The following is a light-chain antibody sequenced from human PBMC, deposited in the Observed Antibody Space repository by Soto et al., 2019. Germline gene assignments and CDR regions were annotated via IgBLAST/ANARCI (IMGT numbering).Light chain of an antibody. Sequence: EIVLTQSPGTLAFSVGGGCTLSCRASQSVGNNYLAWYQQKPGQAPRLLIHGASSRATGIPDRFSGSGSGTDFTLTIRKLEPEDFAVYYCQQYCCVPLTFGGGTKVDIK. CDR3: QQYCCVPLT. CDR2: GAS. J-gene: IGKJ4*01. V-gene: IGKV3-20*01. CDR1: QSVGNNY.